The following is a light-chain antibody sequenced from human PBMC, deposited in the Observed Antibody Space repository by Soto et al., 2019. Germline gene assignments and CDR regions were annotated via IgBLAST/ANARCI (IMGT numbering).Light chain of an antibody. CDR2: QAS. J-gene: IGKJ1*01. Sequence: DIQMTQSPSTLSASVGDRVSITCRASQSISKQLAWYQQKPGKAPNLLIYQASNLETGVPSRFTGSGSGTEFTLTSSILQPDDLETYYGLQYQSYWTCGQGTKVEVK. CDR3: LQYQSYWT. V-gene: IGKV1-5*03. CDR1: QSISKQ.